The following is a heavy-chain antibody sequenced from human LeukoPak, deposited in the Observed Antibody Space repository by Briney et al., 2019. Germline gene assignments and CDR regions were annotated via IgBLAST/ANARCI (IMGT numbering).Heavy chain of an antibody. Sequence: PSETLSLTCTVSGGSISSYYWSWIRQPPGKGLEWVGYIYASGSTNYSASLKSRVTISVDTSKNQFSLKVISVTAADTAVYYCARHSSVVRGWFDPWGQGTLVVVSS. V-gene: IGHV4-4*09. CDR3: ARHSSVVRGWFDP. J-gene: IGHJ5*02. CDR2: IYASGST. D-gene: IGHD2-15*01. CDR1: GGSISSYY.